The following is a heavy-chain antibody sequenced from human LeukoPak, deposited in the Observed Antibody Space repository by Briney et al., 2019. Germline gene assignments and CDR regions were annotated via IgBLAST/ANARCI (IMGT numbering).Heavy chain of an antibody. D-gene: IGHD3-22*01. CDR3: ARVLVVSSDAFDI. V-gene: IGHV1-18*01. Sequence: EASVTASCKTSGYTFTSYAISWVRQAPGQGLECMGWISAYTGNTDYAQKLQGRVTMTTDTSTSTAYMELRSLSSDDTAVYYCARVLVVSSDAFDIWGQGTMVTVSS. CDR2: ISAYTGNT. J-gene: IGHJ3*02. CDR1: GYTFTSYA.